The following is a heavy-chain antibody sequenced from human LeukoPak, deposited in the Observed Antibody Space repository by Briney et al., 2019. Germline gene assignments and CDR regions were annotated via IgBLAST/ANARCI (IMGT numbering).Heavy chain of an antibody. V-gene: IGHV3-74*01. J-gene: IGHJ4*02. CDR1: GFTSSSYW. Sequence: PGGSLRLSCAASGFTSSSYWMHWVRQAPGKGLVWVSRINSDGSSTSYADSVKGRFTISRDNAKNTLYLQMNSLRAEDTAVYYCARDRIQLWPDGIGYWGQGTLVTVSS. D-gene: IGHD5-18*01. CDR3: ARDRIQLWPDGIGY. CDR2: INSDGSST.